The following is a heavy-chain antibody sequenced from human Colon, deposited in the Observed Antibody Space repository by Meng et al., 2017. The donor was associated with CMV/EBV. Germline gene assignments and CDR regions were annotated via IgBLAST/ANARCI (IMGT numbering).Heavy chain of an antibody. CDR3: ARGDTVVVTHQYGMDV. Sequence: GGSLRLSCAASGFNVYNYWMHWVRQGQGKGLVWVSSFSPDGRIISYADSVKGRFTISRDNARDTLYLQMNSLTVEDTAVYFCARGDTVVVTHQYGMDVWGQGTTVTVSS. CDR1: GFNVYNYW. V-gene: IGHV3-74*01. CDR2: FSPDGRII. J-gene: IGHJ6*02. D-gene: IGHD2-15*01.